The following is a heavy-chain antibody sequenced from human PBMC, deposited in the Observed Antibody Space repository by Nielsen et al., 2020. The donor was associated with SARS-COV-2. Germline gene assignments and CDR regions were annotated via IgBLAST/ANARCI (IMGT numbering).Heavy chain of an antibody. CDR2: IYYSGST. J-gene: IGHJ4*02. CDR1: GGSISSYY. CDR3: ARLSIAAAVDY. Sequence: GSLRLSWTASGGSISSYYWSWIRQPPGKGLEWIGYIYYSGSTNYNPSLKSRVTISVDTSKNQFSLKLSSVTAADTAVYYCARLSIAAAVDYWGQGTLVTVSS. D-gene: IGHD6-13*01. V-gene: IGHV4-59*08.